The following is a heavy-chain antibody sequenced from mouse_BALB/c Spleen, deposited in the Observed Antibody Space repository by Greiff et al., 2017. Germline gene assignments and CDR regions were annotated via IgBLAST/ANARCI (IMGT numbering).Heavy chain of an antibody. Sequence: QVQLQQSGAELVRPGASVKISCKGSGYTFTDYAMHWVKQSHAKSLEWIGVISTYYGDASYNQKFKGKATMTVDKSSSTAYMELARLTSEDSAIYYCARGDSSGFAYWGQGTLVTVSA. J-gene: IGHJ3*01. CDR2: ISTYYGDA. D-gene: IGHD3-2*01. V-gene: IGHV1S137*01. CDR1: GYTFTDYA. CDR3: ARGDSSGFAY.